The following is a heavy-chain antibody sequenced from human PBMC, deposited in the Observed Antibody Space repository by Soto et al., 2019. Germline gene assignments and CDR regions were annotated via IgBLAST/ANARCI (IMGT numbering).Heavy chain of an antibody. D-gene: IGHD2-15*01. V-gene: IGHV3-30*03. CDR1: GFTFSNYG. CDR3: ARTKGYCSGGSCTLDY. Sequence: QVQLVESGGGVVQPGRSLRLSCAASGFTFSNYGMHWVRQAPGKGLEWVAVISYDGSNKYYADSVKGRFTISRDNSKNTLYLQMSSLRAEDTAVYYCARTKGYCSGGSCTLDYWGQGTLVTVSS. J-gene: IGHJ4*02. CDR2: ISYDGSNK.